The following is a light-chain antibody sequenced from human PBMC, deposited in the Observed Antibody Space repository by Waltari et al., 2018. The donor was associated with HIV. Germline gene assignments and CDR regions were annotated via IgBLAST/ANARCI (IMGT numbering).Light chain of an antibody. V-gene: IGLV1-40*01. CDR1: SSNLGANYD. CDR3: QSYDSSLSGSVV. J-gene: IGLJ2*01. Sequence: QSVLTQPPSVSGAPGQRVTISCTGSSSNLGANYDVHWYQQFPGTAPKRLLSGNNDRPSGVPARFSGSRSGTSASLAITGLQADDEADYYCQSYDSSLSGSVVFGGGTKLTVL. CDR2: GNN.